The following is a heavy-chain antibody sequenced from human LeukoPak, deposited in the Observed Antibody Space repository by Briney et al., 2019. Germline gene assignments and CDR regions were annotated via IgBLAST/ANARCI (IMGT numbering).Heavy chain of an antibody. D-gene: IGHD5-24*01. V-gene: IGHV3-23*01. CDR2: ITGSGGST. Sequence: GGTLRLSCAASGFTFSDYGMSWVRQAPGKGLEWVSSITGSGGSTYHADSVKGRFTISRDNAKNSLYLQMNSLRAEDTAVYYCARAVGYSLDYWGQGTLVTVSS. J-gene: IGHJ4*02. CDR1: GFTFSDYG. CDR3: ARAVGYSLDY.